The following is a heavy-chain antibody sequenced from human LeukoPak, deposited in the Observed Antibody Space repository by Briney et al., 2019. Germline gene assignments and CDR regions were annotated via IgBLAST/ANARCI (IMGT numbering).Heavy chain of an antibody. V-gene: IGHV4-39*01. CDR1: GGSITGSSYY. Sequence: SETLSLTCTVSGGSITGSSYYWGWIRQPPGKGLEWIGSVYYSGNTYYSPSLKSRVSVSVDTSKNQFSLKLSSVTAADTAVYYCARQAPSRMGLRYGDYWGQGTLVTVSS. D-gene: IGHD1-26*01. J-gene: IGHJ4*02. CDR3: ARQAPSRMGLRYGDY. CDR2: VYYSGNT.